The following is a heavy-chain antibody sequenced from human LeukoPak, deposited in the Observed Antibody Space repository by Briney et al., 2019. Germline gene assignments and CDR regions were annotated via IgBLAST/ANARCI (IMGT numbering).Heavy chain of an antibody. CDR1: GGSISSYY. V-gene: IGHV4-59*01. J-gene: IGHJ4*02. Sequence: PAETLTLTCTVSGGSISSYYWNWIRQPPGKGLEWIGYIYYSGSTNYNASLKSRVTILVETSSNQSSPKLRSVTAADTAMYYCARGAASSGYYSIFYFDYWGQGTLVTVSS. CDR2: IYYSGST. D-gene: IGHD3-22*01. CDR3: ARGAASSGYYSIFYFDY.